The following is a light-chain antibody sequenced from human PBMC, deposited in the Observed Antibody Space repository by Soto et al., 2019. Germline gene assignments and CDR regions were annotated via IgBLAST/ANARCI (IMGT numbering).Light chain of an antibody. CDR1: NIGSKN. CDR3: QVWDSSTVV. J-gene: IGLJ2*01. CDR2: RDS. V-gene: IGLV3-9*01. Sequence: SYELTQPLSVSVALGQTARITCGGNNIGSKNVHWYQQKPGQAPVLIIYRDSNRPSGIPERFSGSKSGNTATLTISRAQAGDEADYYCQVWDSSTVVFGGGTKVTVL.